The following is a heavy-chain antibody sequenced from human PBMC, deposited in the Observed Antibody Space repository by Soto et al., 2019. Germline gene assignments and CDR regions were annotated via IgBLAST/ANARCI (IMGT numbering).Heavy chain of an antibody. D-gene: IGHD2-15*01. CDR3: AVIGVVAANHWFDP. Sequence: PGGSLRLSCAASGFTFSSYSINWVRQAPWKGLEWVSSISSSSNYIYYADSVKGRFTISRDNAKNSLYLQMNSLRAEDTALYYCAVIGVVAANHWFDPWGQGTLVTVSS. J-gene: IGHJ5*02. CDR1: GFTFSSYS. V-gene: IGHV3-21*01. CDR2: ISSSSNYI.